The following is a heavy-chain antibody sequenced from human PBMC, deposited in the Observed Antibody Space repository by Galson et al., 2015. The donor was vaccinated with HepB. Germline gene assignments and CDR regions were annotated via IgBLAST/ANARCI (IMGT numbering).Heavy chain of an antibody. CDR2: IIPIFGTT. J-gene: IGHJ3*02. CDR3: ARAGIEYSSSSEAFDI. D-gene: IGHD6-6*01. CDR1: RGTFSSYA. Sequence: SVKVSCKASRGTFSSYAISWVRQAPGQGLEWMGGIIPIFGTTNYAQKFQGRVTITADESTSTAYMELRSLRSEDTAVYYCARAGIEYSSSSEAFDIWGQGTMVTVSS. V-gene: IGHV1-69*13.